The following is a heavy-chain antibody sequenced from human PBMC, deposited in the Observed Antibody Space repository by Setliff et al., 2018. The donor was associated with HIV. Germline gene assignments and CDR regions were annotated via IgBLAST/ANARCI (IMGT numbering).Heavy chain of an antibody. CDR3: ARGTDFWSGSSNFDY. CDR2: INPNSGGT. V-gene: IGHV1-2*02. CDR1: GYTFTAYY. J-gene: IGHJ4*02. Sequence: GASVQVSCKAYGYTFTAYYMHWVRQAPGQGLEWMGWINPNSGGTNYAQKFRGRVTMTRDTSINTAHMYLSSLRSDDTAIYFCARGTDFWSGSSNFDYWGQGTQVTVSS. D-gene: IGHD3-3*01.